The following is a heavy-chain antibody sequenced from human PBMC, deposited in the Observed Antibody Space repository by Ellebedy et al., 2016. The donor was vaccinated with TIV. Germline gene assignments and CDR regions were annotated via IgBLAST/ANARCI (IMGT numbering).Heavy chain of an antibody. V-gene: IGHV1-18*01. CDR3: ARAIYGMGWFDP. J-gene: IGHJ5*02. CDR2: ISTYNGNT. Sequence: AASVKVSCKASGYTFTSYGISWVRQAPGQGLEWMGWISTYNGNTNYAQKLQGRVTMTTDTSASTAYMELSSLRSEDTAVYYCARAIYGMGWFDPWGQGTLVTVSS. CDR1: GYTFTSYG. D-gene: IGHD3-3*01.